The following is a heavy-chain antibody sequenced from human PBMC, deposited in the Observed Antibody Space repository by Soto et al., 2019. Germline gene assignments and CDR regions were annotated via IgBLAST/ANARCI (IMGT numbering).Heavy chain of an antibody. CDR3: AGDKVIGARRVGPRLGMDF. J-gene: IGHJ6*02. CDR2: IIPIFGTA. V-gene: IGHV1-69*01. D-gene: IGHD6-6*01. Sequence: QVQLVQSGAEVKKPGSSVNVSCKASGGTFSSYAISWVRQAPGQGLERMGGIIPIFGTAKYAQKFQGRVTITADESPITAYRELSSLRSEDTAVYYCAGDKVIGARRVGPRLGMDFWGQGTTVTVSS. CDR1: GGTFSSYA.